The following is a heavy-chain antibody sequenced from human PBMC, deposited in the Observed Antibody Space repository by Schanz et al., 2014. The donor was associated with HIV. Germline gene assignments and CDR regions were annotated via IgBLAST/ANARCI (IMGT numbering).Heavy chain of an antibody. CDR2: INPTNGKT. V-gene: IGHV1-2*02. Sequence: QVQLVQSGAEVEKPGASAKVSCKASGYSFTGYYIHWVRQAPGQGLEWMGWINPTNGKTFYTQKFRGRVTMTRDTSVNTASMEVSRLMSDDTAVYYCVRDSAARDLDLDYWGLGTLVTVSS. J-gene: IGHJ4*02. D-gene: IGHD2-21*02. CDR3: VRDSAARDLDLDY. CDR1: GYSFTGYY.